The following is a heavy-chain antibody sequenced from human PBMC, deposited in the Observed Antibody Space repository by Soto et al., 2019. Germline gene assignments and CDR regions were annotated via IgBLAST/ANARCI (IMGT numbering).Heavy chain of an antibody. CDR1: GGSISSGGYS. V-gene: IGHV4-30-2*01. Sequence: SETLSLTCAVSGGSISSGGYSWSWIRQPPGKVLEWIVYIYHSGSTYYNPSLKSRVTISLDRSKNQFSLKLSSVTAEDTAVYYSARVPSPWGQGTLVTVSS. CDR2: IYHSGST. J-gene: IGHJ5*02. CDR3: ARVPSP.